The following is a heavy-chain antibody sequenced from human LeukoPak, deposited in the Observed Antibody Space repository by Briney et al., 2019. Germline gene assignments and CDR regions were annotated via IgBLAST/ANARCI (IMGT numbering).Heavy chain of an antibody. J-gene: IGHJ4*02. CDR1: GGTFSSYA. CDR2: IIPIFGTA. Sequence: GASVKVSXKASGGTFSSYAISWVRQAPGQGLEWMGRIIPIFGTANYAQKFQGRVTITTDESTSTAYMELSSLRSEDTAVYYCARDQVRGVIITNPFDYWGQGTLVTVSS. V-gene: IGHV1-69*05. D-gene: IGHD3-10*01. CDR3: ARDQVRGVIITNPFDY.